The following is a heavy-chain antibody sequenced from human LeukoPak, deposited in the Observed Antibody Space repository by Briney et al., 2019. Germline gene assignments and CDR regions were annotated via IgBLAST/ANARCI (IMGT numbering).Heavy chain of an antibody. CDR1: GFTFSNYL. D-gene: IGHD3-16*01. CDR2: ISTDGSFT. V-gene: IGHV3-74*01. CDR3: ARGGGLDV. Sequence: GGSLRLSCAASGFTFSNYLMHWVRQTPGKGLVWISRISTDGSFTNYADSVKGRFSISRDNAKNTLYLQMSNLRAEDTAVYFCARGGGLDVWGQGATVTVSS. J-gene: IGHJ6*02.